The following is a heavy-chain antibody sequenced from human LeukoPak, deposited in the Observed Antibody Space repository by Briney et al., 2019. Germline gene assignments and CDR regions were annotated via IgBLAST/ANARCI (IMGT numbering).Heavy chain of an antibody. Sequence: HSGGSLRLSCAASGFTFSHYWMSWVRRAPGKGLEWVANIKQDGGEKYYVDSVKGRFTISRDNAKNSLYLQMNSLRAEDTAVYYCAAEDYYYYYGMDVWGQGTTVTVSS. J-gene: IGHJ6*02. CDR1: GFTFSHYW. V-gene: IGHV3-7*01. CDR3: AAEDYYYYYGMDV. CDR2: IKQDGGEK.